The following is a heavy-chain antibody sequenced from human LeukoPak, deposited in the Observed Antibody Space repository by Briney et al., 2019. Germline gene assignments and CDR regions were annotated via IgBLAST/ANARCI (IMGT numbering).Heavy chain of an antibody. J-gene: IGHJ2*01. D-gene: IGHD5-18*01. V-gene: IGHV1-69*13. Sequence: SVKVSCKASGGTFSSYAISWVRQAPGQGLEWMGGIIPIFGTANYAQKFQGRVTITVDESTSTAYMELSSLRSEDTAVYYCAYTAMVSDVPSKKTPGYFDLWGRGTLVTVSS. CDR1: GGTFSSYA. CDR2: IIPIFGTA. CDR3: AYTAMVSDVPSKKTPGYFDL.